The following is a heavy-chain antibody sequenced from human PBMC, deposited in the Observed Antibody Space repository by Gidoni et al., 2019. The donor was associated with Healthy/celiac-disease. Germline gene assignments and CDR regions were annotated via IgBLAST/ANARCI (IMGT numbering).Heavy chain of an antibody. CDR3: ARDLRAGWELLWDY. CDR2: IIPILGIA. CDR1: GGTFSSYT. J-gene: IGHJ4*02. V-gene: IGHV1-69*08. Sequence: QVQLVQSGAEVKKPGSSVKVSCKASGGTFSSYTISWVRQAPGQGLEWMGRIIPILGIANYAQKFQGRVTITADKSTSTAYMELSSLRSEDTAVYYCARDLRAGWELLWDYWGQGTLVTVSS. D-gene: IGHD1-26*01.